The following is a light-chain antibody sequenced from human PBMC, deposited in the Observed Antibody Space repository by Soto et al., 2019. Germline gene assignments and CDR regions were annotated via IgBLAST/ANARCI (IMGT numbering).Light chain of an antibody. Sequence: DIQMTQSPSSLSASVGDGVSITCRASQSISSYLNWYQLRPVKAPRLLIYAASSLQSGVPSRFSGSGSGTDFTLTISSLQPEDFATYYCQQSYSSPVTFGQGTKVDI. CDR2: AAS. J-gene: IGKJ1*01. V-gene: IGKV1-39*01. CDR1: QSISSY. CDR3: QQSYSSPVT.